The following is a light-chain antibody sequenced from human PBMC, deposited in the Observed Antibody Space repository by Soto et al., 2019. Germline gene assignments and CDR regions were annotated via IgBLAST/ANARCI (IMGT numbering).Light chain of an antibody. CDR1: SGSIATYY. CDR3: QSYDNNNHVV. CDR2: EDK. V-gene: IGLV6-57*04. Sequence: NFMLTQPHSVSESPGETVTISCTRSSGSIATYYVQWYQQRPGSAPTTVIYEDKQRPSGVPDRFSGSIDSSSNSASLTISGLKTEDEADYYCQSYDNNNHVVFGGGTKLTVL. J-gene: IGLJ2*01.